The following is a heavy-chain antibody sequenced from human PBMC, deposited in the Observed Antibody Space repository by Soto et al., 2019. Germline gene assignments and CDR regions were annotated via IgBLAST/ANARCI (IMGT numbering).Heavy chain of an antibody. V-gene: IGHV3-21*01. CDR1: GFTFSSYS. D-gene: IGHD2-2*01. Sequence: GESLKISCAASGFTFSSYSMNWVRQAPGKGLEWVSSISSSSSYIYYADSVKGRFTISRDNAKNSLYLQMNSLRAEDTAVYYCARVRANCSSTSCYAFDIWGQGTMVTVSS. CDR3: ARVRANCSSTSCYAFDI. CDR2: ISSSSSYI. J-gene: IGHJ3*02.